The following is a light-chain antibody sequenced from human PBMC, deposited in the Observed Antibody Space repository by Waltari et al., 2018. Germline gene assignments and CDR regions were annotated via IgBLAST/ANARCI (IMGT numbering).Light chain of an antibody. J-gene: IGLJ2*01. Sequence: QSALTQPASVSGSPGQSITISCTGTSNDVGSYNLVSWYQQYPGKAPTLMIFEVTKRPSGVSSRCSGSKSGDTASLTISGLQAEDEADYYCSSYAGSTTLVIFGGGTKLTV. CDR2: EVT. CDR1: SNDVGSYNL. CDR3: SSYAGSTTLVI. V-gene: IGLV2-23*02.